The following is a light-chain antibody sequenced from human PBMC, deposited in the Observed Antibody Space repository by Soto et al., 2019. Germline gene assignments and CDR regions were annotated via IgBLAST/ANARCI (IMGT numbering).Light chain of an antibody. CDR3: SSFAGSNNFPYG. CDR2: EIN. Sequence: QSVLTQPPSASGSPGQSVTISCTGTSSDVGAYDYVPWYQQHPGKAPKLMIYEINKRPSGVPDRFSGSKSGNTASLTVSVLQAEDEADYYCSSFAGSNNFPYGFGTGTKV. J-gene: IGLJ1*01. CDR1: SSDVGAYDY. V-gene: IGLV2-8*01.